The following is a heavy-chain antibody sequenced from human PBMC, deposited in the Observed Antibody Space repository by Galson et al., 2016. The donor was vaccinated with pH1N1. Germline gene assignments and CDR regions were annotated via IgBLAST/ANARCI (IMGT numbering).Heavy chain of an antibody. Sequence: SVKVSCKASGGTFNNYPISWLRQAPGHGLEWMSRIIPIFGTANYAQKFQGRVTITADKSTSTAYMELSSLRSEDTAVYYCARGQASVSTSYYYGMDVWGQGTTVTVSS. CDR3: ARGQASVSTSYYYGMDV. V-gene: IGHV1-69*06. J-gene: IGHJ6*02. CDR2: IIPIFGTA. CDR1: GGTFNNYP. D-gene: IGHD4-11*01.